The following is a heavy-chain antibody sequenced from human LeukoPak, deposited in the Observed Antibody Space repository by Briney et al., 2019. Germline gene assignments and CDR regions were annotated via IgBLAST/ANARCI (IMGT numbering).Heavy chain of an antibody. CDR2: ISAYNGNT. Sequence: GASVKVSCKASGYTFTSYGISWVRQAPGQGLEWMGWISAYNGNTNYAQKLQGRVTMTTDTSTSTAYMELRSLRSDDTAVYYCARDDSGSYSYYYYGMDVWGQGTTVTVSS. J-gene: IGHJ6*02. V-gene: IGHV1-18*01. CDR1: GYTFTSYG. D-gene: IGHD1-26*01. CDR3: ARDDSGSYSYYYYGMDV.